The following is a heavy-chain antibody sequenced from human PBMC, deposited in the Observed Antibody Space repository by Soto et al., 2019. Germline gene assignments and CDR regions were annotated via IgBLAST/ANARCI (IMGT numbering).Heavy chain of an antibody. J-gene: IGHJ6*02. Sequence: GGSLRLSCAASGFTFSSYNLNWVRQAPGKGLEWVSSISSSSSYIYYADSVKGRFTISRDNAKNSLYLQMNSLRAEDTAAYYCASTRRDGYNNYYYYYGMDVWGQGT. V-gene: IGHV3-21*01. CDR3: ASTRRDGYNNYYYYYGMDV. CDR1: GFTFSSYN. CDR2: ISSSSSYI. D-gene: IGHD5-12*01.